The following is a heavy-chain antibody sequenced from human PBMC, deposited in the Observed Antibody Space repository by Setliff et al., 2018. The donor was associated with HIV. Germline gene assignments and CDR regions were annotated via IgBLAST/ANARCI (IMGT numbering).Heavy chain of an antibody. CDR2: INPSGGST. CDR1: GYTFTSYS. V-gene: IGHV1-46*01. D-gene: IGHD3-22*01. Sequence: GASVKVSCKASGYTFTSYSLHWVRQAPGQGLEWMGVINPSGGSTAYAENFQGRVTMTRDTSTSTVYMEMRGLRSDDTAVYHCGRNRGNGWYYYDSWGQGTLVTVSS. J-gene: IGHJ4*02. CDR3: GRNRGNGWYYYDS.